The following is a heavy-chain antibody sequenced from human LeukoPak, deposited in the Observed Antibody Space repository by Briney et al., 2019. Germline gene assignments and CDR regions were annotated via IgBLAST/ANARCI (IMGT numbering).Heavy chain of an antibody. V-gene: IGHV3-43D*03. CDR3: VKEGVSGYYHFDY. CDR2: ISWDGGST. CDR1: GFTFDDYA. Sequence: QSAGSLRLSCAASGFTFDDYAMHWVRQAPGKGLEWVSLISWDGGSTYYADSVKGRFTISRDNSKNSLYLQMNSLRAEDNALYYCVKEGVSGYYHFDYWGEGTMVTVCS. D-gene: IGHD3-22*01. J-gene: IGHJ4*02.